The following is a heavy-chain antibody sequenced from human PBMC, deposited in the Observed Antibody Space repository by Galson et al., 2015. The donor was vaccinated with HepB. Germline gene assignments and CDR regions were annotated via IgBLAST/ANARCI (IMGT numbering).Heavy chain of an antibody. CDR1: GGTFSSYA. D-gene: IGHD4-11*01. CDR2: IIPIFGTA. Sequence: SVKVSCKASGGTFSSYAISWVRQAPGQGLEWMGGIIPIFGTANYAQKFQGRVTITADESTSTAYMELSSLRSEDTAVYYCARRDDYSTLRLGMGVWGQGTTVTVSS. V-gene: IGHV1-69*13. J-gene: IGHJ6*02. CDR3: ARRDDYSTLRLGMGV.